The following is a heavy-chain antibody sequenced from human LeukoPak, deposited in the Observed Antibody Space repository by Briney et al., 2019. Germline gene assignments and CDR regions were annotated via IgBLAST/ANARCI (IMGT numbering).Heavy chain of an antibody. V-gene: IGHV4-39*07. CDR1: GGSITSSSYY. CDR3: ARSYTNIGAAGTVWFDP. CDR2: FYYSGST. J-gene: IGHJ5*02. D-gene: IGHD6-13*01. Sequence: SETLSLTCTVSGGSITSSSYYWGWIRQPPGKGLEWIGSFYYSGSTYYNPSLKRRVTISIDTSKNQFSLKLSSVTAADTAVYYCARSYTNIGAAGTVWFDPWGQGTLVTVSS.